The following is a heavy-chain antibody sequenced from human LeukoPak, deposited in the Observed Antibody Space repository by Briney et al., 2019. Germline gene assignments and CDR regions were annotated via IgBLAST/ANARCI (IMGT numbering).Heavy chain of an antibody. V-gene: IGHV3-30*04. CDR1: GITFSSYA. CDR2: ISYDGSNK. D-gene: IGHD2-2*01. Sequence: PGGSLRLSCAASGITFSSYAMHWVRQAPGKGLEWVAVISYDGSNKYYADSVKGRFTISRDNSKNTLYLQMNSLRAEDTAVCYCARVMGRYCSSTSCYVDYWGQGTLVTVSS. CDR3: ARVMGRYCSSTSCYVDY. J-gene: IGHJ4*02.